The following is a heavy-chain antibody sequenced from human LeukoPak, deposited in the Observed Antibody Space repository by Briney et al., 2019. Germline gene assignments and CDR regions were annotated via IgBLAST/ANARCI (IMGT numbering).Heavy chain of an antibody. CDR1: GFTFSSYS. V-gene: IGHV3-21*01. Sequence: PGGSLRLSCAASGFTFSSYSMNWVRQAPGKGLEWVSSISSSSSYIYYADSVKGRFTISRDNAKNSLYLQMNSLRAEDTAVYYCARVPLLYSGSYDTNLFDYWGQGTLVTVSS. CDR2: ISSSSSYI. CDR3: ARVPLLYSGSYDTNLFDY. D-gene: IGHD1-26*01. J-gene: IGHJ4*02.